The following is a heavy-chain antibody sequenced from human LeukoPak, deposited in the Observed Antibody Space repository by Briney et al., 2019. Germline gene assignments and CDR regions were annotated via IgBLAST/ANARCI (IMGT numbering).Heavy chain of an antibody. CDR3: AGVGPYSYGSSLYYYHGMDV. V-gene: IGHV4-59*01. J-gene: IGHJ6*02. Sequence: SETLSLTCTVSGGSISSYYWSWIRQPPGKGLEWIGYIYYSGSTNFNPSHKSRVTISVDTSKNQFSLKLSSVTAADTAVYYCAGVGPYSYGSSLYYYHGMDVWGQGTTVTVSS. CDR2: IYYSGST. D-gene: IGHD5-18*01. CDR1: GGSISSYY.